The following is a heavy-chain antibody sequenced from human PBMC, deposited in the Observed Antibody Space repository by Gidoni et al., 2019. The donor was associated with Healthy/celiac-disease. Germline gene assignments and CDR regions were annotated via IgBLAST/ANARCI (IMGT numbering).Heavy chain of an antibody. Sequence: EVQLVESGGGLVKPGGSLRLSCAASGFTFSSYSMNWVRQAPGKGLGGVSSISSSSSYIYYADSVKGRFTISRDNAKNSLYLQMNSLRAEDTAVYYCARTSLLDAFDIWGQGTMVTVSS. J-gene: IGHJ3*02. V-gene: IGHV3-21*01. CDR3: ARTSLLDAFDI. D-gene: IGHD2-15*01. CDR2: ISSSSSYI. CDR1: GFTFSSYS.